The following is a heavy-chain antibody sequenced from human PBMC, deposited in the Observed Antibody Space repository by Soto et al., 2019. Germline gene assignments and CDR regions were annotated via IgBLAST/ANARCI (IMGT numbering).Heavy chain of an antibody. V-gene: IGHV3-30*03. J-gene: IGHJ4*02. CDR2: ISYDGSLQ. Sequence: QAQLVESGGGVVQPGRSLRLSCAASGFAFSSYGMHWVRQAPGTGLEWVAVISYDGSLQHYADSVKGRFTISRDNSKNMVLLQMSSRRAEVTAVYYCVSDRGYGHASVPYSWGQGNLVSVSS. D-gene: IGHD5-18*01. CDR3: VSDRGYGHASVPYS. CDR1: GFAFSSYG.